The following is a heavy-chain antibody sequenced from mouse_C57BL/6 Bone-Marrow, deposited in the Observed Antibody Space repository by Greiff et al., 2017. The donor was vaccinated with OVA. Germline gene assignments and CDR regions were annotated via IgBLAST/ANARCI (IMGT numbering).Heavy chain of an antibody. CDR2: IRNKPNGSAT. D-gene: IGHD3-3*01. V-gene: IGHV7-3*01. CDR3: AGYKGGGAVDYFDY. CDR1: GFTFTNYY. J-gene: IGHJ2*01. Sequence: EVMLVESGGGLVQPGDSLSLSCAASGFTFTNYYMSWVRQPPGKALEWLAFIRNKPNGSATEYSASVKGRFTISRDNSQSILYLQMNALRAEDSATSYCAGYKGGGAVDYFDYWGQGTALTVSS.